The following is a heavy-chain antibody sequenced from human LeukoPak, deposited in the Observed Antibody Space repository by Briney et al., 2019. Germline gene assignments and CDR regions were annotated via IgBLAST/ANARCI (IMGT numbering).Heavy chain of an antibody. CDR3: ARRMGRIAAAGTPYYYYGMDV. D-gene: IGHD6-13*01. CDR2: IYYSGST. CDR1: GGSISSSSYY. V-gene: IGHV4-39*01. J-gene: IGHJ6*02. Sequence: PSETLSLTCTVSGGSISSSSYYWGWTRQPPGKGLEWIGSIYYSGSTYYNPSLKSRVTISVDTSKNQFSLKLSSVTAADTAVYYCARRMGRIAAAGTPYYYYGMDVWGQGTTVTVSS.